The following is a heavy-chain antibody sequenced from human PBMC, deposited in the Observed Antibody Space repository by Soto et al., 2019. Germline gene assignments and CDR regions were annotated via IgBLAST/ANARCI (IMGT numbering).Heavy chain of an antibody. CDR2: ITWKSGIT. J-gene: IGHJ4*02. D-gene: IGHD5-12*01. V-gene: IGHV3-9*01. CDR1: GFTFDDCA. Sequence: EVQLVESGGGLVQPGRSLRLSCAASGFTFDDCAMHWVRQASGVGVEWVSGITWKSGITGYADSVKGRFTISRDNAKNSLYLQMNSLRPEDEALYSCAKGGDTCYDPLDYWGQGTLVTVSS. CDR3: AKGGDTCYDPLDY.